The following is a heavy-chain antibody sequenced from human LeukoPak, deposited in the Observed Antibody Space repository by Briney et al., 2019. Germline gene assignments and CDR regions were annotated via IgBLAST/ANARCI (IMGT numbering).Heavy chain of an antibody. D-gene: IGHD3-10*01. CDR1: GFTFSSYA. J-gene: IGHJ6*02. Sequence: GGSLRLSCAASGFTFSSYAMTWVRQAPGKGLEWVSAISGSGGSTYYADSVKGRFTISRDNSKKTLYLQMNRLRAEDTAVYYCAKDVLGGMDVWGQGTTVTVSS. CDR2: ISGSGGST. V-gene: IGHV3-23*01. CDR3: AKDVLGGMDV.